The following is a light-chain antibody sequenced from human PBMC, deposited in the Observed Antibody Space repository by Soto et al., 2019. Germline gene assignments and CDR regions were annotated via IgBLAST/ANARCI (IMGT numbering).Light chain of an antibody. J-gene: IGKJ1*01. CDR3: QQYNNWPPWT. CDR1: QSVSSN. Sequence: EIVMTQSPATVCVSPGERATLSCRASQSVSSNLAWYQQKPGQAPRLLIYGASTRATGIPARFSGSGSGTEFTLTISSLQSEDFAVYYCQQYNNWPPWTFGQGTKVDIK. V-gene: IGKV3-15*01. CDR2: GAS.